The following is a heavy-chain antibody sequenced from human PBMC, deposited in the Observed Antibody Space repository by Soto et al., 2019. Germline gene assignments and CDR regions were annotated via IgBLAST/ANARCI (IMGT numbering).Heavy chain of an antibody. V-gene: IGHV3-11*06. CDR3: ARSSGRRHVFTFDYGLDV. J-gene: IGHJ6*02. Sequence: QVQLVESGGGLVEPGGSLRLSCAASGFSVGDNYMTWIRQAPGKGLEWLSYSSSSGGYTNYADSVKGRFTISRDNAKNSLYLQMDRLRAEDTAVYFSARSSGRRHVFTFDYGLDVWGQGTTVTVSS. CDR2: SSSSGGYT. CDR1: GFSVGDNY. D-gene: IGHD3-16*01.